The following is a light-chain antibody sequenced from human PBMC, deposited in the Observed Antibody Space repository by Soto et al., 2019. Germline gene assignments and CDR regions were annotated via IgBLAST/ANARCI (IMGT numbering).Light chain of an antibody. Sequence: DIVMTQSPLSLPVTPGEPASISCRSSQSLLHSNGYNYLDWYLQKPGQSPQLLIYLGSNRASGVPDRFSGSGSGTDFTLKISRVEAEDVGVYYCMQRNNWPPVFGQGTKVDIK. CDR1: QSLLHSNGYNY. V-gene: IGKV2-28*01. CDR2: LGS. CDR3: MQRNNWPPV. J-gene: IGKJ2*01.